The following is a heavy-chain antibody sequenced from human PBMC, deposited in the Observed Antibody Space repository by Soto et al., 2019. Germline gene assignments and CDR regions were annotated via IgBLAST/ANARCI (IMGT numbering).Heavy chain of an antibody. CDR1: GFTFNSHE. CDR3: ARAWGLYCSSSRCYSPWFDP. J-gene: IGHJ5*02. V-gene: IGHV3-48*03. CDR2: ISSSGGSI. Sequence: GGSLRLSCAGSGFTFNSHEMTWVRQAPGKGLEWISSISSSGGSIYYADSVKGRFTFTRDNAKNSLYLQMKSLRAEDTAVYYCARAWGLYCSSSRCYSPWFDPWGRGTLVTVSS. D-gene: IGHD2-2*02.